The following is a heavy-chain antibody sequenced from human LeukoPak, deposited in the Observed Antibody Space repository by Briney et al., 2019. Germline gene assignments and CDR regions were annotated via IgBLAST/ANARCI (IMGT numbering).Heavy chain of an antibody. D-gene: IGHD5-18*01. CDR1: GFTFSNYG. CDR3: AREAAMADFDY. CDR2: ISYHGSNK. Sequence: GSLRLSCAASGFTFSNYGMHWVRQAPGKGLEWVALISYHGSNKYYPDSVKGRFTISRDNSKNTLYLQMNSLRAEDTAVYYCAREAAMADFDYWGQGTLVTVSS. J-gene: IGHJ4*02. V-gene: IGHV3-30*03.